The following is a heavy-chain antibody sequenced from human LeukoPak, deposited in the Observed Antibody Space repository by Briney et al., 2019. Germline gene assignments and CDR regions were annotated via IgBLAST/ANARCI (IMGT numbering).Heavy chain of an antibody. Sequence: PGGSLRLSCAASGFTVSSNYMSWVRQAPGKGLEWVSVIYSGGSTYYADSVKGRFTISRDNSKNTLYLQMNSLRAEDTAVYYCAHSSSWPYFDYWGQGTLVTVSS. CDR3: AHSSSWPYFDY. D-gene: IGHD6-13*01. CDR2: IYSGGST. V-gene: IGHV3-53*01. J-gene: IGHJ4*02. CDR1: GFTVSSNY.